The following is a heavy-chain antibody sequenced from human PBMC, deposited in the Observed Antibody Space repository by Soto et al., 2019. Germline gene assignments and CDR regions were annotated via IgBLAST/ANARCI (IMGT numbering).Heavy chain of an antibody. D-gene: IGHD2-15*01. Sequence: GGSLRLSCAASGFTFRGSAMHWVRQASGKGLEWVGRIRSKANSYATAYAASVKGRFTISRDDSKNTAYLQMNSLKTEDTAVYYCTRQLPSPDCSGGSCYSRYYYYYMDVWGKGTTVTVSS. V-gene: IGHV3-73*01. J-gene: IGHJ6*03. CDR3: TRQLPSPDCSGGSCYSRYYYYYMDV. CDR2: IRSKANSYAT. CDR1: GFTFRGSA.